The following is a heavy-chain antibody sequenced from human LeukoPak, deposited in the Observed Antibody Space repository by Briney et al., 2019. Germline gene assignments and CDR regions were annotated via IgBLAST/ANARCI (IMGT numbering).Heavy chain of an antibody. D-gene: IGHD1-26*01. Sequence: SETLSLTCAVYGGSFSGYYWSWIRQPPGKGLEWIGEINHSGSTNYNPSLKSRVTISVDTSKNQFSLKLSSVTAADTAVYYCASISGSYSDFDYWGQGTLVTVSS. V-gene: IGHV4-34*01. CDR3: ASISGSYSDFDY. CDR2: INHSGST. CDR1: GGSFSGYY. J-gene: IGHJ4*02.